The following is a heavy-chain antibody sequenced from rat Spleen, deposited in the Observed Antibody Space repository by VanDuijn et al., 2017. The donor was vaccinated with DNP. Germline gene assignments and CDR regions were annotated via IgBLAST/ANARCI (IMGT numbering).Heavy chain of an antibody. Sequence: QVQLKASGPGLVQPSRTLSLTCTVSGFSLTSYGVSWVRQPPGKGLEWIAAIWSGGSTDYNSALKSRLRISKDTSKSQVLLEMNSLQTEDTAMYVCARSGYHYAMDAWGQGASVTVSS. CDR3: ARSGYHYAMDA. CDR1: GFSLTSYG. D-gene: IGHD1-4*01. J-gene: IGHJ4*01. V-gene: IGHV2-16*01. CDR2: IWSGGST.